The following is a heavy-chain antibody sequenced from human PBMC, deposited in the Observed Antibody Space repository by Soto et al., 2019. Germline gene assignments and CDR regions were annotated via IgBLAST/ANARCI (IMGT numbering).Heavy chain of an antibody. CDR1: GDSITSRDCY. CDR2: ISYSGNT. Sequence: TSETLSLTCSVSGDSITSRDCYWSWIRQPPGKGLEWIGYISYSGNTFYNSSLKSRVTISVDTSKNQFSLKMSSVTAADTAVYYCARETMWPSGRYYFYGMDVWAQGTTVTVSS. V-gene: IGHV4-30-4*01. D-gene: IGHD1-1*01. J-gene: IGHJ6*01. CDR3: ARETMWPSGRYYFYGMDV.